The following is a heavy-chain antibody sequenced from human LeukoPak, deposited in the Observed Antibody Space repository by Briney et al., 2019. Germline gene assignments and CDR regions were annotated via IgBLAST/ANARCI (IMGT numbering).Heavy chain of an antibody. V-gene: IGHV4-61*01. CDR1: GGSVSSGSYY. D-gene: IGHD3-22*01. CDR2: IYYSGST. Sequence: PSETLSLTCTVSGGSVSSGSYYWSWIRQPPGKGLEWIGYIYYSGSTNYNPSLKSRVTISVDTSKNQFSLKLSSVTAADTAVYYCARDLYYYDSSGPNTDAFDIWGQGTMVTVSS. CDR3: ARDLYYYDSSGPNTDAFDI. J-gene: IGHJ3*02.